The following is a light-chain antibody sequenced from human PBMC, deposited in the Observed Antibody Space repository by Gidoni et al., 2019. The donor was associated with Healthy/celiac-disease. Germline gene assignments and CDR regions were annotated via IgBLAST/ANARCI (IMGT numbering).Light chain of an antibody. CDR1: QSVSSY. CDR2: DAS. Sequence: EILLTQPPATLSLSPGERATLSCRASQSVSSYLAWYQQKPGQAPRLLIDDASNRATGIPARFSGSGSGTDFTLTISSLEPEDFAVYYCQQRSNWGLTFGGGTKVEIK. V-gene: IGKV3-11*01. J-gene: IGKJ4*01. CDR3: QQRSNWGLT.